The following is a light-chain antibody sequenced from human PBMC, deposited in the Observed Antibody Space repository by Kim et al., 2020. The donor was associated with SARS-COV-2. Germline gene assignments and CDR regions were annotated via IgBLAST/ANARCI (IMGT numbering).Light chain of an antibody. V-gene: IGKV1-27*01. CDR2: AAS. CDR1: QGLSTH. CDR3: QEYYSAPLT. Sequence: ESVGNTVTLSCRASQGLSTHLAWYQQEPGKVPKLLISAASALHSGVPSRFIGSGSRTDFTLTITSLRPEDVATYYCQEYYSAPLTFGGGTKVDIK. J-gene: IGKJ4*01.